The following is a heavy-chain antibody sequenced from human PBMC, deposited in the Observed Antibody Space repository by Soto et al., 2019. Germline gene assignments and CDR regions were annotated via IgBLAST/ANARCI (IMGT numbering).Heavy chain of an antibody. CDR2: IKSFNGDT. CDR1: GYTFTGYY. D-gene: IGHD3-9*01. V-gene: IGHV1-2*02. CDR3: ARVVSPYYDVLTGNCFGP. J-gene: IGHJ5*02. Sequence: ASVEVSCKASGYTFTGYYIHWARQAPGQGLEWMGWIKSFNGDTNYAQKFQGRVTLTRDTSISTAYMELSRLKSDDTGVYYSARVVSPYYDVLTGNCFGPWGQGSLVTVPT.